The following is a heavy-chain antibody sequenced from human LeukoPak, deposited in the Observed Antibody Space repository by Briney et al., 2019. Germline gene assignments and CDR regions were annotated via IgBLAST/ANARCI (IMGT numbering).Heavy chain of an antibody. CDR2: ISGSGGST. J-gene: IGHJ4*02. CDR1: GFTFSSYA. V-gene: IGHV3-23*01. D-gene: IGHD3-22*01. CDR3: AKGPGNYYDSSGYLYYFDY. Sequence: GGSLRLSCAASGFTFSSYAMSWVRQAPGKGLEWVSAISGSGGSTYYADSVKGRFAISRDNSKNTLYLQMNSLRAEDTAVYYCAKGPGNYYDSSGYLYYFDYWGQGTLVTVSS.